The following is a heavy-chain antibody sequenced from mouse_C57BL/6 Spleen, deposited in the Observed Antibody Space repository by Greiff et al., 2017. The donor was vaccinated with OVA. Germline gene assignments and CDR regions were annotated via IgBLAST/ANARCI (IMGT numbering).Heavy chain of an antibody. D-gene: IGHD2-5*01. J-gene: IGHJ4*01. V-gene: IGHV2-9-1*01. CDR2: IWPGGGT. CDR3: ARNRGYSNYDAMDY. Sequence: VKLVESGPGLVAPSQSLSITCTVSGFSLTSYAISWVRQPPGKGLEWLGVIWPGGGTNYTSALKSRRSISKDNTKSQFFLKMNRLQTDDTARYYCARNRGYSNYDAMDYWGQGTSVTVSS. CDR1: GFSLTSYA.